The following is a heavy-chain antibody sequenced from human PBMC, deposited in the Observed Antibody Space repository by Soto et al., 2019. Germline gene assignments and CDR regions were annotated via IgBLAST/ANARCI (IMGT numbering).Heavy chain of an antibody. CDR3: ARLSSCGGDCPSDY. CDR2: ISANGERT. Sequence: EVQLLESGGDLVQPGGSLRLSCAASGFTFSRYAMNWVRQAPGKGLEWVSSISANGERTYYADSVKGRFIVYRDNSKSTLNLHMNSLRGEDTAIYYCARLSSCGGDCPSDYWGQGTLVTVSS. V-gene: IGHV3-23*01. J-gene: IGHJ4*02. CDR1: GFTFSRYA. D-gene: IGHD2-21*01.